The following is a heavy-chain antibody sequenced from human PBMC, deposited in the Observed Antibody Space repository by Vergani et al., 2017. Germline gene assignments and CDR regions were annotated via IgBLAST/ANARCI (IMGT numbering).Heavy chain of an antibody. D-gene: IGHD6-19*01. Sequence: QVRLQESGPGLVKPSETLSLTCSVSFDSIRNLYCNWIRQPPGKGLEWIGSIHYSENTNYNPSLKTRVTISVDTSKNQFSLTLTSVTAADTAVYYCASDTHSGQRADRWVQGSLVTVTS. V-gene: IGHV4-59*11. CDR1: FDSIRNLY. CDR2: IHYSENT. J-gene: IGHJ5*02. CDR3: ASDTHSGQRADR.